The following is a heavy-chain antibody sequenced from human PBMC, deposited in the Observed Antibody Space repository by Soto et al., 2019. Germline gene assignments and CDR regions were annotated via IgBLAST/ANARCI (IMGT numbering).Heavy chain of an antibody. V-gene: IGHV1-3*01. J-gene: IGHJ6*02. CDR2: INAGNGDT. Sequence: ASVKVSCKASGYTFTSYAMHWVRQAPGQRLKWKGWINAGNGDTKYSQKFQGRVTITRDTSASTAYMELSSLRSEDTAVYYCARDPSYYGMDVWGQGTTVTVSS. CDR3: ARDPSYYGMDV. CDR1: GYTFTSYA.